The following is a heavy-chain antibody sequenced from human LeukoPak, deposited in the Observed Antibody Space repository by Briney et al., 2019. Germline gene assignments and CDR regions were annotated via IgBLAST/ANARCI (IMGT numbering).Heavy chain of an antibody. Sequence: GGSLRLSCAASGFTFSSYEMNWVGQAPGKGGEGVSYISSSGSTIDYADSVKGGFTISRDNAKNSLYLQMNSLRAEDTAVYYCAELGITMIGGVWGKGTTVTISS. V-gene: IGHV3-48*03. J-gene: IGHJ6*04. CDR3: AELGITMIGGV. D-gene: IGHD3-10*02. CDR2: ISSSGSTI. CDR1: GFTFSSYE.